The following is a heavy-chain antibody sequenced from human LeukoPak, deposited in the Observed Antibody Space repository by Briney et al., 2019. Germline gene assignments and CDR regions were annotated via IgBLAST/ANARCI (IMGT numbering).Heavy chain of an antibody. CDR1: GGSISSGGYS. CDR2: IYHSGST. Sequence: SETLSLTCAVSGGSISSGGYSWSWIRQPPGKGLEWIGYIYHSGSTYYNPSLKSRVTISVDRSKNQFSLKLSSVTAADTAMYYCAREYCSGGSCYFDYWGQGTLVTVSS. D-gene: IGHD2-15*01. V-gene: IGHV4-30-2*01. J-gene: IGHJ4*02. CDR3: AREYCSGGSCYFDY.